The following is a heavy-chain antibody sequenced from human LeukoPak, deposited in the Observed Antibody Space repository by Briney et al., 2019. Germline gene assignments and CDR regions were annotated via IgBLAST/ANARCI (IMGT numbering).Heavy chain of an antibody. Sequence: SETLSLTCTVSGVSISSINFYWGWIRQPPGKGLKWIGSIYNSGSTYHNPSLKSRVTRSIDTSKNQFYLKLSSVTAADPAVYSCAREYRSSWYLNWFDPWGQGTLVTVSS. CDR3: AREYRSSWYLNWFDP. D-gene: IGHD6-13*01. J-gene: IGHJ5*02. V-gene: IGHV4-39*07. CDR1: GVSISSINFY. CDR2: IYNSGST.